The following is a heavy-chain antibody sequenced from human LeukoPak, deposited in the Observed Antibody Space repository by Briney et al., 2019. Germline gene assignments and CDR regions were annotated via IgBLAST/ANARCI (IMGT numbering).Heavy chain of an antibody. D-gene: IGHD1-26*01. V-gene: IGHV3-7*01. CDR1: GFTFSSYW. CDR3: AREIVGTTKSYFDY. CDR2: IRQDGDLK. J-gene: IGHJ4*02. Sequence: GGSLRLSCTGSGFTFSSYWMSWVRQAPGKGLEWVANIRQDGDLKHYVDSVRGRFTISRDNAENSLYLQMNSLRAEDTAIYYCAREIVGTTKSYFDYWGQGTLVTASS.